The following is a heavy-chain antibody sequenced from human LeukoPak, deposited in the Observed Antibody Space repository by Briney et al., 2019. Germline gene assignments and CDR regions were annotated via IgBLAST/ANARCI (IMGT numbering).Heavy chain of an antibody. CDR2: IYYSGST. Sequence: SETLSLTCTVSGGSISSGGYYWSWIRQHPGKGLEWIGYIYYSGSTYYNPSLKSRVTISVDTSKNQFSLKLSSVTAADTVVYYCARDGAYFSGGSCYSFHWFDPWGQGTLVTVSS. V-gene: IGHV4-31*03. CDR3: ARDGAYFSGGSCYSFHWFDP. CDR1: GGSISSGGYY. J-gene: IGHJ5*02. D-gene: IGHD2-15*01.